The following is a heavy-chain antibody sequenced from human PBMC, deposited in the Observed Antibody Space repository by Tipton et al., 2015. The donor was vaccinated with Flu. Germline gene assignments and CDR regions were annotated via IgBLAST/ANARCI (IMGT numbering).Heavy chain of an antibody. CDR1: GGSIGSSTYY. J-gene: IGHJ4*02. V-gene: IGHV4-39*07. D-gene: IGHD3-16*01. CDR2: LYDSGIT. Sequence: LSLTCTVFGGSIGSSTYYWGWIRQPPGKGLEWIGCLYDSGITYYNPSLKSRVTISLDTSKNQFSLKLISVTAADTAVYYCARSSSAYDYVWGGSYYFDFWGQGTLVTASS. CDR3: ARSSSAYDYVWGGSYYFDF.